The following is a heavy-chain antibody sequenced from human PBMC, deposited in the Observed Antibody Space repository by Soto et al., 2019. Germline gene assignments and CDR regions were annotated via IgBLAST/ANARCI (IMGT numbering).Heavy chain of an antibody. Sequence: SETLSLTCTVSGGSISSSSYYWGWIRQSPGKGLEWIGSIYYSGSTYYNPSLKSRVTISVDTSKNQFSLKLSSVTAADTAVYYCARQGIAVARNYYFDYWGQRTLVTVSS. V-gene: IGHV4-39*01. J-gene: IGHJ4*02. CDR1: GGSISSSSYY. D-gene: IGHD6-19*01. CDR3: ARQGIAVARNYYFDY. CDR2: IYYSGST.